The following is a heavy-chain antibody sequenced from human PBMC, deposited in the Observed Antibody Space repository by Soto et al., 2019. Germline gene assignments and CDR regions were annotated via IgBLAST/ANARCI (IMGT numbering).Heavy chain of an antibody. J-gene: IGHJ6*02. Sequence: QVQLVQSGAEVKKPGSSVKVSCKASGGTFSNSAISWVRQAPGQGLEWMGGIIPILGKANYAQKFQGRGSIIADESTSTAYMEMSSLRSEDTAVYYCARPYCSTTTCSYCYYYYEMDVWGQGTRVPVSS. CDR3: ARPYCSTTTCSYCYYYYEMDV. V-gene: IGHV1-69*01. CDR1: GGTFSNSA. D-gene: IGHD2-2*01. CDR2: IIPILGKA.